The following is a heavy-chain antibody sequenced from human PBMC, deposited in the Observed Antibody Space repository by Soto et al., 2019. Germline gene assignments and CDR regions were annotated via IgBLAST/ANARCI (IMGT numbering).Heavy chain of an antibody. D-gene: IGHD3-16*02. CDR3: SRDYFDYIGGTYRYTGFDL. V-gene: IGHV3-49*03. CDR2: IRSKDYGATT. Sequence: GSLRLSCTASGFTFGNYAMSWFRQAPGKGPEWVGFIRSKDYGATTEYAASVKGRFTISRDDSKRIAYLQMSSLKTEDTAVYYCSRDYFDYIGGTYRYTGFDLWGQGTLVTVSS. J-gene: IGHJ4*02. CDR1: GFTFGNYA.